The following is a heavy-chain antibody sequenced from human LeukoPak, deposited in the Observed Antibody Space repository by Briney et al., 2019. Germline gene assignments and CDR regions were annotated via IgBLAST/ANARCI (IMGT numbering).Heavy chain of an antibody. D-gene: IGHD6-13*01. CDR3: ARDRSSSWFDAFDI. V-gene: IGHV4-4*07. CDR2: IYTSGGT. CDR1: GASISSYH. Sequence: SETLSLTCSVSGASISSYHWSWIRQPAGKGLEWIGRIYTSGGTDYNPSLKSRVTMSVDTSEKQFSLKLSSVTDADTAVYYCARDRSSSWFDAFDIWGQGTMVTVSS. J-gene: IGHJ3*02.